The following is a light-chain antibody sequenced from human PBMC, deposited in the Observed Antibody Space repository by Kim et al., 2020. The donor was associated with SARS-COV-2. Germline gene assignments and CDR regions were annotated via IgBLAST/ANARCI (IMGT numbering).Light chain of an antibody. CDR2: YDS. CDR3: QVWDSSGDHVV. V-gene: IGLV3-21*04. J-gene: IGLJ2*01. CDR1: NSGSKS. Sequence: APGKTARITCGGNNSGSKSVHWYQQKPGQAPVLVIYYDSDRPSGIPERFSGSNSGNTATLTISRVEAGDEADYYCQVWDSSGDHVVFGGGTQLTVL.